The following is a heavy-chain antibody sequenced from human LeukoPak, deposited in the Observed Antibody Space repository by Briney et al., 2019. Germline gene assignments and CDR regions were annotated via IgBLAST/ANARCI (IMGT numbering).Heavy chain of an antibody. V-gene: IGHV4/OR15-8*01. J-gene: IGHJ4*02. Sequence: SETLSLTCDVSGGSIDSTNWWNWVRQPPGKGLEWIGEIHHDGRINYNPSLKSRVTLSVDKSKNQFSLRLNSVTAADTAMYYCTRSHDHLWGNYPDYWGQGTLVTVSS. CDR2: IHHDGRI. D-gene: IGHD3-16*02. CDR1: GGSIDSTNW. CDR3: TRSHDHLWGNYPDY.